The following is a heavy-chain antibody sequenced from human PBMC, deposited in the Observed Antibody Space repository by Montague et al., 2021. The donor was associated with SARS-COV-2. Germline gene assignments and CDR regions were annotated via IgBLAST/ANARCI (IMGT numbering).Heavy chain of an antibody. J-gene: IGHJ3*02. D-gene: IGHD6-19*01. CDR2: IYYSGST. CDR3: ARGSGWMGNAFDI. Sequence: SETLSLTCTVSGGSISSYSWSWIRQPPGKGLEWIGYIYYSGSTNYNPSLKGRVTISVDTSKNQFSLKLSSVTAADTAVYYCARGSGWMGNAFDIWGQGTMVTVSS. CDR1: GGSISSYS. V-gene: IGHV4-59*01.